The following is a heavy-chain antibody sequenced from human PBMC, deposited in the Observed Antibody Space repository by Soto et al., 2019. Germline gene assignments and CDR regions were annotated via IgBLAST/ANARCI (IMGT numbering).Heavy chain of an antibody. V-gene: IGHV1-69*13. CDR3: ARRSVCLSNAFDF. Sequence: SVKVSCKASGGTFRNLAINWVRQAPGQGLEWMGGFIPIIGGGINAQKFQGRVTITSDESTSTAYMELSSLKSEDTAMYFCARRSVCLSNAFDFWGQGTMVTVSS. CDR2: FIPIIGGG. J-gene: IGHJ3*01. CDR1: GGTFRNLA.